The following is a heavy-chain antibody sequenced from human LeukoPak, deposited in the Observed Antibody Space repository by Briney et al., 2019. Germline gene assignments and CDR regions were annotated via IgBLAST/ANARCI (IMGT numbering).Heavy chain of an antibody. Sequence: ASVKVSCKASKYTFTDYYMHWVRQAPGQGLEWMGWINPNSGGTNYAQKFQGRVAMTRDTSISTAYMELSSLRSDDTAIYYCARRRDLYSGSYYPFDYWGQGTLVTVSS. CDR1: KYTFTDYY. J-gene: IGHJ4*02. D-gene: IGHD1-26*01. CDR2: INPNSGGT. CDR3: ARRRDLYSGSYYPFDY. V-gene: IGHV1-2*02.